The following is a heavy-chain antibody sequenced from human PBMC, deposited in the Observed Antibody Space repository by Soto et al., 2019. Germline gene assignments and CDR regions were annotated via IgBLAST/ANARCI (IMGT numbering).Heavy chain of an antibody. CDR3: ARALGYCSGGSCSYFDY. CDR2: INHSGST. J-gene: IGHJ4*02. D-gene: IGHD2-15*01. V-gene: IGHV4-34*01. CDR1: GGSFSGYY. Sequence: SETLSLTCAVYGGSFSGYYWSWIRQPPGKGLEWIGEINHSGSTNYNPSLKSRVTISVDTSKNQLSLKLSSVTAADTAVYYCARALGYCSGGSCSYFDYWGQGTLVTVSS.